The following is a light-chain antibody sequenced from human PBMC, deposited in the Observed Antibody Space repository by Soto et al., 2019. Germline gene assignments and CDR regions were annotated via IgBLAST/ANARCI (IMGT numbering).Light chain of an antibody. J-gene: IGKJ3*01. CDR1: QGIRND. V-gene: IGKV1-6*01. Sequence: AIQITQSPSSLSASVGDRVTITCRASQGIRNDLAWYQQKPGKAPKLLIYAASSLQSGVPSRFSGSGSGTDFTLTISSLQPEDFATYYCLQDYNYPFTFGPGTKVDIK. CDR3: LQDYNYPFT. CDR2: AAS.